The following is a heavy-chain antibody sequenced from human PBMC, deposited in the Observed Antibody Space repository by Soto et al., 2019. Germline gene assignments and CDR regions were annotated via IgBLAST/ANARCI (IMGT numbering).Heavy chain of an antibody. V-gene: IGHV3-74*01. CDR3: ARAVATSGRAMDV. J-gene: IGHJ6*02. D-gene: IGHD5-12*01. Sequence: GGSLRLSCGASGFTSSSHWMHWVRQAPGKGLEWVSRISSDGSSTNYADSVKGRFTISRDTANNTLYLQMNSLRADDTAVYYCARAVATSGRAMDVWGQGTTVTVSS. CDR2: ISSDGSST. CDR1: GFTSSSHW.